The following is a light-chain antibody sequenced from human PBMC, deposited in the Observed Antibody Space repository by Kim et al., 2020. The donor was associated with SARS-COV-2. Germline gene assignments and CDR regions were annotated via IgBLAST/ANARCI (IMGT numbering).Light chain of an antibody. V-gene: IGKV3-20*01. CDR2: GAS. J-gene: IGKJ5*01. Sequence: SPGARAPLSCRARQSVSNNYLAWQPQKPGQAPRLLIYGASSRATGIPDRFSGSGSGTDFTLTISRLGPENFAVYFCQQYGRSPITFGQGTRLEIK. CDR1: QSVSNNY. CDR3: QQYGRSPIT.